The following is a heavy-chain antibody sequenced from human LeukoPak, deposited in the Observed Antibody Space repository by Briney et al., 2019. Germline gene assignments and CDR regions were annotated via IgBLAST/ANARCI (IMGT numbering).Heavy chain of an antibody. D-gene: IGHD1-26*01. V-gene: IGHV3-7*04. CDR1: GFTFSSYW. Sequence: PGGSLRLSCAASGFTFSSYWMSWVRQAPGKGLEWVANIKQDGSDKNYVDSVKGRFTISKDNAKNLLSLEMNGLRAEDTAVYYCARIVGATPFGWFDPWDQGTLVTVSS. CDR3: ARIVGATPFGWFDP. CDR2: IKQDGSDK. J-gene: IGHJ5*02.